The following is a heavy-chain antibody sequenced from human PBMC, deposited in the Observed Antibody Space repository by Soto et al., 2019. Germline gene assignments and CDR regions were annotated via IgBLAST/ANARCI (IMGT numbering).Heavy chain of an antibody. CDR3: AKFGASGSYFQFDY. J-gene: IGHJ4*02. CDR1: GFLFINFA. CDR2: ISGTGSRT. Sequence: GGSLSLSCAASGFLFINFAMSWVRHSPGKGLEWVSAISGTGSRTWYADSVRGRITISRDNSKNTLYLQMNRLRDKDTYVYYCAKFGASGSYFQFDYWGQGTLVTVSS. D-gene: IGHD3-10*01. V-gene: IGHV3-23*01.